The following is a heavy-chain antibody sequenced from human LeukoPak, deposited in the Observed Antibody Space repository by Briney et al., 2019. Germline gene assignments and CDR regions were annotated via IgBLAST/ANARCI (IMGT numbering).Heavy chain of an antibody. CDR1: GLTFSSYV. CDR3: AGVSSGWYPNWFDP. V-gene: IGHV3-30*04. CDR2: ISYDGSNE. J-gene: IGHJ5*02. D-gene: IGHD6-19*01. Sequence: GGSLRLSCAASGLTFSSYVMHWVRQAPGKGLEWVAVISYDGSNEYYADSVKGRFTISRDNSKNTLYLQMNSLRAEDTAVYYCAGVSSGWYPNWFDPWGQGTLVTVSS.